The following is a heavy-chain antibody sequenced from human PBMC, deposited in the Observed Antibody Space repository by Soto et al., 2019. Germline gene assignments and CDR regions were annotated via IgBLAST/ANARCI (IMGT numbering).Heavy chain of an antibody. Sequence: SETLSLTCAVYGGSFSGYYWSWIRQPPGKGLEWIGEIIHSGSTNYNPSLKSRVTISVDTSKNQFSLKLSSVTAADTAVYYCAGTIFGVVTDVFDSWGQGTMVTVSS. CDR3: AGTIFGVVTDVFDS. D-gene: IGHD3-3*01. J-gene: IGHJ3*02. CDR1: GGSFSGYY. V-gene: IGHV4-34*12. CDR2: IIHSGST.